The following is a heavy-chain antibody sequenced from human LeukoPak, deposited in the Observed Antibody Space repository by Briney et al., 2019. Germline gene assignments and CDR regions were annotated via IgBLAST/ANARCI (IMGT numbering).Heavy chain of an antibody. CDR2: IYYSGST. J-gene: IGHJ4*02. V-gene: IGHV4-59*08. D-gene: IGHD6-13*01. Sequence: SETLSLTCSVSGGSISSYYWSWIRQPPGKGLEWIGYIYYSGSTNYNPSLKSRVTISVDTSKNQFSLKLSSVTAADTAVYYCASNRDSSSWYYFDYWGQGTLVTVSS. CDR3: ASNRDSSSWYYFDY. CDR1: GGSISSYY.